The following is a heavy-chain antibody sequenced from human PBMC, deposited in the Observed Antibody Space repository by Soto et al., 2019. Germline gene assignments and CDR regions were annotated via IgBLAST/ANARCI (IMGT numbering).Heavy chain of an antibody. D-gene: IGHD1-1*01. Sequence: SETLSLTCTVSGGSFNIYFWSLVRQPPGKGLEWIGYIHYSGSTNYNPSLKSRITMSVDTSKSQFSLKLSSVTAADTAVYYCARVNQLATKTNAFDIWGQGTRVTVSS. CDR2: IHYSGST. V-gene: IGHV4-59*01. CDR3: ARVNQLATKTNAFDI. J-gene: IGHJ3*02. CDR1: GGSFNIYF.